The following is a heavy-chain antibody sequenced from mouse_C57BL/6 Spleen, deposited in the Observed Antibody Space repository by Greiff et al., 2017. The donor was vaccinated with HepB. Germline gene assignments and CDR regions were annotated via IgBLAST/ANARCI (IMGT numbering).Heavy chain of an antibody. CDR3: ARHVYDAMDY. J-gene: IGHJ4*01. D-gene: IGHD2-3*01. CDR1: GFTFSSYT. CDR2: ISGGGGNT. V-gene: IGHV5-9*01. Sequence: EVQGVESGGGLVKPGGSLKLSCAASGFTFSSYTMSWVRQTPEKRLEWVATISGGGGNTYYPDSVKGRFTISRDNAKNTLYLQMSSLRSEDTALYYCARHVYDAMDYWGQGTSVTVSS.